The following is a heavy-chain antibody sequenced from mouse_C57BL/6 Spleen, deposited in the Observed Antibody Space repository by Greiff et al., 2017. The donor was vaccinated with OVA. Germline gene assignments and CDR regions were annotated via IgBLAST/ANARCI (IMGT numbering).Heavy chain of an antibody. CDR1: GYSITSGYY. CDR2: ISYDGSN. Sequence: EVKLQESGPGLVKPSQSLSLTCSVTGYSITSGYYWNWIRQFPGNKLEWMGYISYDGSNNYNPSLKNRISITRDTSKNQFFLKLNSVTTEDTATYYCARAPHSYYFDYWGQGTTLTVSS. J-gene: IGHJ2*01. V-gene: IGHV3-6*01. CDR3: ARAPHSYYFDY.